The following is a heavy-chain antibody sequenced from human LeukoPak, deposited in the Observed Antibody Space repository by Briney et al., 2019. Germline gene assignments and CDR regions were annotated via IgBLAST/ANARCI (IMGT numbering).Heavy chain of an antibody. J-gene: IGHJ4*02. CDR1: GGSFSGYY. CDR2: INHSGST. Sequence: SEILSLTCAVYGGSFSGYYWSWIRQPPGKGLEWIGEINHSGSTNYNPSLKSRVTISVDTSKNQFSLKLSSVTAADTAVYYCAREISDYWGQGTLVTVSS. V-gene: IGHV4-34*01. CDR3: AREISDY.